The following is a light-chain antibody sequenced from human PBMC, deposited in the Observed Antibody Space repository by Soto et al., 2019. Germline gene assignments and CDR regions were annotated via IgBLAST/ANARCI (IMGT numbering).Light chain of an antibody. V-gene: IGLV2-14*01. CDR3: SSFTNTITRYA. CDR2: EVS. Sequence: QSALTQPASLSGPPGQSITISCTGTSSDVGGYYHVSWYQQHPGKAPKIIIYEVSYRPSGVSNRFSGSKSCDTASLTISGLQAEDEADYYCSSFTNTITRYAFGTGTKVTVL. CDR1: SSDVGGYYH. J-gene: IGLJ1*01.